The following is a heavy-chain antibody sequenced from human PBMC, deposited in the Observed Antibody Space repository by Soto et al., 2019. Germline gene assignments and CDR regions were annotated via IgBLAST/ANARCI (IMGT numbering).Heavy chain of an antibody. D-gene: IGHD2-2*01. CDR3: AKDGLVVVPTALYYYYYFMDV. V-gene: IGHV3-23*01. CDR2: ITGSGGRT. CDR1: GFTFSSYA. Sequence: GGSLRLSCAAPGFTFSSYAMSWVRQAPGKGLEWVSAITGSGGRTNYADSVKGGLRISRDNSKNTLYLQMNSLRAEDRAIYYCAKDGLVVVPTALYYYYYFMDVWGKGTSVTVSS. J-gene: IGHJ6*03.